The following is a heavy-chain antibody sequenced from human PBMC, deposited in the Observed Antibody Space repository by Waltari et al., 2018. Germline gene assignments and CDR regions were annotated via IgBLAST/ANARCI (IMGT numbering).Heavy chain of an antibody. CDR1: GGTFSSHA. D-gene: IGHD3-22*01. CDR3: ARAEDYYDSSGYYYV. J-gene: IGHJ4*02. CDR2: IIPIFGTA. V-gene: IGHV1-69*01. Sequence: QVQLVQSGAAVKKPGPSVKVSCKASGGTFSSHAIRLVRPPPGQGLGWMGGIIPIFGTANYAQKFQGRVTITADESTSTAYMELSSLRSEDTAVYYCARAEDYYDSSGYYYVWGQGTLVTVSS.